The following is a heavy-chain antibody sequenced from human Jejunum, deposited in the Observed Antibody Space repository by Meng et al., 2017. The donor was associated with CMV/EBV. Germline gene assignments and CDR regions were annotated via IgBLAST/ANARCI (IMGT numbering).Heavy chain of an antibody. CDR1: GGSIICSAYY. J-gene: IGHJ5*02. Sequence: VSGGSIICSAYYWAWIRQPPGKGLEWIGFVSCSGNAYYNPSVKSRVTISIDTSRSQFSLNLTSVTAADTAIYYCAREFVGSSGRLDPWGQGTLVTVSS. CDR3: AREFVGSSGRLDP. D-gene: IGHD1-26*01. V-gene: IGHV4-39*07. CDR2: VSCSGNA.